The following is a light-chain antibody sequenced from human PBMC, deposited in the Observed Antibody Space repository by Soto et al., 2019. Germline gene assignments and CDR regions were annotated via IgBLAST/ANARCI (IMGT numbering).Light chain of an antibody. CDR1: SGHSSYT. V-gene: IGLV4-69*01. Sequence: QPVLTQSPSASASLGASVKLTCTLSSGHSSYTIAWHQQQPEKGPRYLMKLNTDGSHSRGDGIPDRFSGSRSGAERYLTISSLQSEDEADYYCQSWGAGIVVFGGGTKLPVL. CDR2: LNTDGSH. CDR3: QSWGAGIVV. J-gene: IGLJ2*01.